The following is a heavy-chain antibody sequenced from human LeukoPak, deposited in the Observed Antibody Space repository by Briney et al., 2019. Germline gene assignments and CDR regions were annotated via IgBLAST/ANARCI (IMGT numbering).Heavy chain of an antibody. Sequence: SETLSLTCTVSGGSISSSSYYWGWIRQPPGKGLEWIGSIYYSGSTYYNPSLKSRVTISVDTSKNQFSLKLSSVTAADTAVYYCARDLPRALSIAVALGWFDPWGQGTLVTVSS. V-gene: IGHV4-39*07. CDR1: GGSISSSSYY. J-gene: IGHJ5*02. CDR3: ARDLPRALSIAVALGWFDP. D-gene: IGHD6-19*01. CDR2: IYYSGST.